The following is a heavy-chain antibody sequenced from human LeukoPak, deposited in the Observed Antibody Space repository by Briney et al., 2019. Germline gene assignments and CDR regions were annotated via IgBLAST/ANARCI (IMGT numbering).Heavy chain of an antibody. J-gene: IGHJ6*02. V-gene: IGHV3-30*02. Sequence: GGSLRLSCAASGFTFSSYGMHWVRQAPGKGLEWVAFIRYDGSNKYYADSVKGRFTISRDNSKNTLYLQMNGLRAEDTAVYYCAREPNLQNGMDVWGQGTTLTVSS. CDR3: AREPNLQNGMDV. CDR1: GFTFSSYG. D-gene: IGHD1-1*01. CDR2: IRYDGSNK.